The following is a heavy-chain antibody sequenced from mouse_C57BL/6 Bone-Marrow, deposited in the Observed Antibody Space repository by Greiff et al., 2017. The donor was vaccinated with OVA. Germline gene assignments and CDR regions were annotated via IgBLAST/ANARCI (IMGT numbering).Heavy chain of an antibody. CDR2: NYPRSGNT. CDR1: GYTFTSYG. D-gene: IGHD1-1*01. J-gene: IGHJ3*01. Sequence: VQLQQSGAELARPGASVKLSCKASGYTFTSYGISWVKQRTGQGLEWIGENYPRSGNTYYNEKFKGKATLTADKSSSTAYMELRSLTSEDSAVYFCARGNYYGSRPYWGQGTLVTVSA. CDR3: ARGNYYGSRPY. V-gene: IGHV1-81*01.